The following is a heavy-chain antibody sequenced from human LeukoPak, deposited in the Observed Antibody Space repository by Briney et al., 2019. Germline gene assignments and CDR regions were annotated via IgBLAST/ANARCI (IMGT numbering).Heavy chain of an antibody. CDR3: AREIFNYYDSSGIDY. V-gene: IGHV1-2*02. CDR2: INPNSGGT. CDR1: GYTFTGYY. Sequence: ASVKVSCKASGYTFTGYYMHWVRQAPGQGLEWIGWINPNSGGTNYAQKLQGRVTMTTDTSTSTAYMELRSLRSDDTAVYYCAREIFNYYDSSGIDYWGQGTLVTVSS. J-gene: IGHJ4*02. D-gene: IGHD3-22*01.